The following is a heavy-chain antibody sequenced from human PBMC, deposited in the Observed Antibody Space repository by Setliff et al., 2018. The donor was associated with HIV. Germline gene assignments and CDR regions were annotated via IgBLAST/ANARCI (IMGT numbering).Heavy chain of an antibody. CDR3: ARDSPVPLIVVVPAATEDYYYGMDV. Sequence: ASVKVSCKASGYTFTSYYIHWVRQAPGQGLEWMGVIHPSGGSTSYAQSFQDRVTMTRDTSTSTVYMELRSLRSDDTAVYYCARDSPVPLIVVVPAATEDYYYGMDVWGQGTTVTVSS. CDR2: IHPSGGST. CDR1: GYTFTSYY. J-gene: IGHJ6*02. V-gene: IGHV1-46*01. D-gene: IGHD2-2*01.